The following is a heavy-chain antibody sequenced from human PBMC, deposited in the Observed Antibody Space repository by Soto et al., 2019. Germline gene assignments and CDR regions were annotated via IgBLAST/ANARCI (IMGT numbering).Heavy chain of an antibody. CDR3: AKMYGPGAYFFNS. V-gene: IGHV3-23*01. D-gene: IGHD2-8*01. CDR2: ITGSGGNT. CDR1: GFAFSSHA. Sequence: GGSLRLSCAASGFAFSSHALNWVRQAPGRGLEWVATITGSGGNTYSADSVKGRFAISRDNSKNTLYLQMNSLRAEDTALYYCAKMYGPGAYFFNSWGHGTLVTVSS. J-gene: IGHJ4*01.